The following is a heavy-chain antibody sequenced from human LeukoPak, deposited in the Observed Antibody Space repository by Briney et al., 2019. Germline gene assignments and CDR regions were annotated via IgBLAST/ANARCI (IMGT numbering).Heavy chain of an antibody. J-gene: IGHJ4*02. CDR3: ARDSPTYYYDSSGIDY. CDR2: ITENGDRS. V-gene: IGHV3-23*01. Sequence: GGSLRLSCAASEFTFSGYAMSWVCQAPGKGPEWVSTITENGDRSYYTDSVKGRFTISRDISKNTLYLQMNSLRAEDTAVYYCARDSPTYYYDSSGIDYWGQGTLVTVSS. CDR1: EFTFSGYA. D-gene: IGHD3-22*01.